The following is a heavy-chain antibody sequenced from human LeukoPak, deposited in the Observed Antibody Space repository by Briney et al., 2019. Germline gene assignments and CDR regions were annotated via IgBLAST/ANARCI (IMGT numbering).Heavy chain of an antibody. D-gene: IGHD6-13*01. J-gene: IGHJ4*02. CDR2: INHSGST. V-gene: IGHV4-34*01. CDR1: GGSFSGYY. CDR3: AREGIAAAGKFDY. Sequence: SETLSLTCTVYGGSFSGYYWSWIRQPPGKGLEWIGEINHSGSTYYNPSLKSRVTISVDTSKNQFSLELSSVTAADTAVYYCAREGIAAAGKFDYWGQGTLVTVSS.